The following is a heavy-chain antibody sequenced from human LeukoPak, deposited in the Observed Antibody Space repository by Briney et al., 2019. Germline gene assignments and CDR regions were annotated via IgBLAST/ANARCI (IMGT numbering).Heavy chain of an antibody. D-gene: IGHD2-15*01. Sequence: GASVKVSCKASGYTFTGYYMHWVRQAPGQGLEWMGWINPNSGGTNYAQKFQGRVTMTRDTSISTAYMELSRLRSDDTAVYYCARSPCGGSCYIDYWGQGTLVTVSS. CDR2: INPNSGGT. CDR3: ARSPCGGSCYIDY. CDR1: GYTFTGYY. V-gene: IGHV1-2*02. J-gene: IGHJ4*02.